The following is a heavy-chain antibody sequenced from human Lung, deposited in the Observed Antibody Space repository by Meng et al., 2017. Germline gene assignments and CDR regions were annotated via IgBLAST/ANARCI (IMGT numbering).Heavy chain of an antibody. CDR2: IYSSGST. Sequence: QVQRPESGPGLVKPSQTLSLTCTVSGGSISSSNYYWSWIRQPPGKGLEWSGHIYSSGSTYYNPSLKSRITISVDTSKNQFSLKLSSVTAADTAVYYCARGQKGYFDLWGRGTLVTVSS. J-gene: IGHJ2*01. CDR3: ARGQKGYFDL. CDR1: GGSISSSNYY. V-gene: IGHV4-30-4*01.